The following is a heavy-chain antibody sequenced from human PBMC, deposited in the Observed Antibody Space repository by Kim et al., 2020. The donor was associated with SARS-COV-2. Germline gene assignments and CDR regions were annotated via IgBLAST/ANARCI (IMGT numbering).Heavy chain of an antibody. CDR1: GGTFSSYA. V-gene: IGHV1-69*06. J-gene: IGHJ6*02. CDR3: ARGNSGYDFYYYGMDV. D-gene: IGHD5-12*01. Sequence: SVKVSCKASGGTFSSYAISWVRQAPGQGLEWMGGIIPIFGTANYAQKYQGRVTITADKSTSTAYMELSSLRSEDTAVYYCARGNSGYDFYYYGMDVWGQETTVTVSS. CDR2: IIPIFGTA.